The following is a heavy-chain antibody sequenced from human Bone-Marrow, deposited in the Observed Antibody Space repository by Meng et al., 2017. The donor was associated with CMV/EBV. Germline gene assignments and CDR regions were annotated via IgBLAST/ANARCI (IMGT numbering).Heavy chain of an antibody. J-gene: IGHJ4*02. V-gene: IGHV3-23*01. Sequence: SGFTFSSYAMSWVRQAPGKGLEWVSAISGSGGSTYYADSVKGRFTISRDNSKNTLYLQMNSLRAEDTAVYYCAKVMHDSSGYYYFDYWGQGTLVTVPQ. CDR1: GFTFSSYA. CDR3: AKVMHDSSGYYYFDY. CDR2: ISGSGGST. D-gene: IGHD3-22*01.